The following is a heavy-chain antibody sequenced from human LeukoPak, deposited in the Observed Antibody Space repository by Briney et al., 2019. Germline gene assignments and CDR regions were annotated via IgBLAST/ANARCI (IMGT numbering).Heavy chain of an antibody. CDR3: ARVTFGGVIVAYYFDY. J-gene: IGHJ4*02. D-gene: IGHD3-16*02. V-gene: IGHV4-38-2*02. CDR2: IYHSGST. Sequence: SETLSLTCTVSGYSISSGYYWGWIRQPPGKGLEWIGSIYHSGSTYYNPSLKSRVTISVDTSKNQFSLKLSSVTAADTAVYYCARVTFGGVIVAYYFDYWGQGTPVTVSS. CDR1: GYSISSGYY.